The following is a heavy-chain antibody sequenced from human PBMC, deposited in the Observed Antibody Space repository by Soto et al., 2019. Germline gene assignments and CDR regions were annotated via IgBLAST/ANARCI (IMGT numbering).Heavy chain of an antibody. D-gene: IGHD2-2*01. J-gene: IGHJ3*02. V-gene: IGHV1-2*02. Sequence: ASVKVSCKASGYTFTGYYMHWVRQAPGQGLEWMGWINPNSGGTNYAQKFQGRVTMTRDTSISTAYMELSRLRSDDTAVYYCARALIVVVPAASPDAFDIWGQGTMVTVSS. CDR2: INPNSGGT. CDR3: ARALIVVVPAASPDAFDI. CDR1: GYTFTGYY.